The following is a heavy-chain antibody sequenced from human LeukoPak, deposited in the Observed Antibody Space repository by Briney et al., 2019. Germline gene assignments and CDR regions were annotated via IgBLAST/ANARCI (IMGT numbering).Heavy chain of an antibody. Sequence: GGSLRLSCAASGFTFSSYAMSWVRQAPGKGLEWVSGISGSGGSTYYADSVKGRFTISRDNSKNTLYLQMNSLRAEDTAVYYCAKDAAVTTVTTIYYYYMDVWGKGTTVTVSS. CDR2: ISGSGGST. CDR3: AKDAAVTTVTTIYYYYMDV. J-gene: IGHJ6*03. CDR1: GFTFSSYA. V-gene: IGHV3-23*01. D-gene: IGHD4-17*01.